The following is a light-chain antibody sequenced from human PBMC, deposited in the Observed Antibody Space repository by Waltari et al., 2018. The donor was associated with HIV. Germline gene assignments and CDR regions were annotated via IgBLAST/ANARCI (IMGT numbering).Light chain of an antibody. V-gene: IGKV3-15*01. CDR2: EAA. CDR3: QQYDSGPRGIT. CDR1: QSISAK. J-gene: IGKJ2*01. Sequence: EVVMTQSPPTLSVSPGQRVTLSCRASQSISAKVAWYQQRPGQAPRLLIYEAATRPTGIPARFSGSGSGTEFTLTISNLQSEDFATHFCQQYDSGPRGITFGQGTMLEIK.